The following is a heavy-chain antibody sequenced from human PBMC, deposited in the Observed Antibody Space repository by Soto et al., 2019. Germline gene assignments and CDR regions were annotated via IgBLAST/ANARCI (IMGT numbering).Heavy chain of an antibody. V-gene: IGHV3-23*01. D-gene: IGHD6-6*01. J-gene: IGHJ4*02. CDR3: AKDPAERQLAYYFDY. Sequence: GGSLRLSCAASGFTFSSYAMSWVRQAPGKGLEWVSAISGSGGSTYYADSVKGRFTISRDNSKNTLYLQMNSLRAEDTAVYYCAKDPAERQLAYYFDYWGQGTLVTVSS. CDR1: GFTFSSYA. CDR2: ISGSGGST.